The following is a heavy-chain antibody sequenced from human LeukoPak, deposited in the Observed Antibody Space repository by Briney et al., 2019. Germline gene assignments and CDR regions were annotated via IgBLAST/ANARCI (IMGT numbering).Heavy chain of an antibody. Sequence: GGSLRLSCAASGFTFSNYWMHWVRQAPGKGLVWVSRIKNDGSITNYADSVKGRFTISRDKAKNTLHLQMNSLRAEDTAVYYCARTDYLTNWGQGTLVTVSS. CDR3: ARTDYLTN. CDR2: IKNDGSIT. V-gene: IGHV3-74*01. J-gene: IGHJ4*02. CDR1: GFTFSNYW. D-gene: IGHD2/OR15-2a*01.